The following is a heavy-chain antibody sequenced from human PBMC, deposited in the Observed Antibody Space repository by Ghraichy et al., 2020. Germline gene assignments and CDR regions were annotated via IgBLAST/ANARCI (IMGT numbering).Heavy chain of an antibody. CDR3: ARGGGNHAFDV. V-gene: IGHV3-74*01. CDR2: INNDGSNS. CDR1: GFTFSPYW. J-gene: IGHJ3*01. D-gene: IGHD3-16*01. Sequence: GSLRLSCAASGFTFSPYWMHWVRQVPGKGLLWVSRINNDGSNSIYADSVKGRFTISRDNTKNTLYLQMTSLRAEDTAVYYCARGGGNHAFDVWGRGTMVTVSS.